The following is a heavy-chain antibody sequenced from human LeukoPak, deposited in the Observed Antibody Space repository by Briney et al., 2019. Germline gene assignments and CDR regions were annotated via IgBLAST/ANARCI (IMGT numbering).Heavy chain of an antibody. D-gene: IGHD2-15*01. CDR1: GFTFSNYW. CDR2: IKQYGSEK. CDR3: AREDQPRGTFDY. V-gene: IGHV3-7*05. J-gene: IGHJ4*02. Sequence: PGGSLRLSWAASGFTFSNYWMSWVRQAAGKRLECVANIKQYGSEKYYVDSVKGRFTISRDNAKNSLYLQMNSLRAEDTALYYCAREDQPRGTFDYGGQGILVSVSS.